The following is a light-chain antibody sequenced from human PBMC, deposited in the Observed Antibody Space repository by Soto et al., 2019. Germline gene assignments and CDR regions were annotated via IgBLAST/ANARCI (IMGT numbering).Light chain of an antibody. CDR2: DST. V-gene: IGKV3-11*01. Sequence: EIVLTQSPGTLSLSPGERGTLSCRASQSIHTSLAWYQQKPGQPPRLVVYDSTLRANGVPDRFGGSRSGTEFTLTINNLEPEDFAVYYCQQRNVWPPITFGQGTRLEIK. CDR3: QQRNVWPPIT. CDR1: QSIHTS. J-gene: IGKJ5*01.